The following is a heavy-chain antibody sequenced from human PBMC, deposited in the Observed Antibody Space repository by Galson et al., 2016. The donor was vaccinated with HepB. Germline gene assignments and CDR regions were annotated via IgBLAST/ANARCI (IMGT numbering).Heavy chain of an antibody. CDR2: ISPTFATP. CDR1: GGSFGSYA. J-gene: IGHJ4*02. V-gene: IGHV1-69*13. CDR3: ARAQDVYLTRTDY. Sequence: SVKVSCKASGGSFGSYAINWGRQAPGQRLEWMGGISPTFATPTSAQKFQGRVSITADESTRTAYMELSSLTSEDTAIYYCARAQDVYLTRTDYWAREPWSPSPQ. D-gene: IGHD2-8*01.